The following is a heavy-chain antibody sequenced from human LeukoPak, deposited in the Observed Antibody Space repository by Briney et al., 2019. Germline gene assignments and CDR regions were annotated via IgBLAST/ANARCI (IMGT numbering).Heavy chain of an antibody. V-gene: IGHV3-9*01. CDR2: ISWNSNNI. Sequence: QPGRSLRLSCAASGFTFDDYAMHWVRQAPGKGLEWVSYISWNSNNIDYADSVKGRFTISRDNAKNSLYLQMNSLRAEDTALYYCTKGRIAVAGPDTFDIWGQGTMVTVSS. CDR1: GFTFDDYA. J-gene: IGHJ3*02. D-gene: IGHD6-19*01. CDR3: TKGRIAVAGPDTFDI.